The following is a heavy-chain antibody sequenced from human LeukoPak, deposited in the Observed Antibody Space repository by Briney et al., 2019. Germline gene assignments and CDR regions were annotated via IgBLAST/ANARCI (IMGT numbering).Heavy chain of an antibody. CDR1: GYTFTGFY. D-gene: IGHD6-19*01. CDR2: INPNSGGT. CDR3: AREGSGRSWFDP. Sequence: GASVKVSCKASGYTFTGFYMHWVRQAPGLGLEWMGWINPNSGGTNYAQRFQGRVTMTRDTSSSTAYMELSRLRSDDTAVYYCAREGSGRSWFDPWGQGTLVTVSS. V-gene: IGHV1-2*02. J-gene: IGHJ5*02.